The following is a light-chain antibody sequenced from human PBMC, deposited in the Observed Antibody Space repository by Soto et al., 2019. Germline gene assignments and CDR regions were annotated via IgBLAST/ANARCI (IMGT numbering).Light chain of an antibody. CDR3: QQYYSYPWT. V-gene: IGKV1-9*01. CDR1: QGISSY. CDR2: AAS. Sequence: IQLTQSPSSLSASVGDRVTITCRASQGISSYLGWYQQKPGKAPNLLIYAASTLQSGVPSRFSGSGSGTDFTLTISCLQSEDFATYYRQQYYSYPWTFGQGTKVDIK. J-gene: IGKJ1*01.